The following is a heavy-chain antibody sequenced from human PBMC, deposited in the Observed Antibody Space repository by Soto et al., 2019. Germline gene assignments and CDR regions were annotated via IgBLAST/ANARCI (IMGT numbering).Heavy chain of an antibody. D-gene: IGHD3-3*01. CDR3: ASNYDFWSGYYPPLNTYYYYGMDV. Sequence: HPGGSLRLSCAASGFTFSSYAMSWVRQAPGKGLEWVSAISGSGGSTYYADSVKGRFTISRDNSKNTLYLQMNSLRAEDTAVYYCASNYDFWSGYYPPLNTYYYYGMDVWGQGTTVTVSS. J-gene: IGHJ6*02. V-gene: IGHV3-23*01. CDR1: GFTFSSYA. CDR2: ISGSGGST.